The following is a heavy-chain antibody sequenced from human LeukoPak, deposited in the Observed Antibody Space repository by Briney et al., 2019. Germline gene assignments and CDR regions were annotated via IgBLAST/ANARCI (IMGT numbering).Heavy chain of an antibody. D-gene: IGHD3-9*01. CDR3: ARDQIPGGDWLPRLYGMDV. J-gene: IGHJ6*02. Sequence: GRSLRLSCAASGFTFSSYGMHWVRQAPGKGLEWVAVIWYDGSNKYYADSVKGRFTISRDNSKNTLYLQMNNLGAEDTAVYYCARDQIPGGDWLPRLYGMDVWGQGTTVTVSS. CDR2: IWYDGSNK. V-gene: IGHV3-33*01. CDR1: GFTFSSYG.